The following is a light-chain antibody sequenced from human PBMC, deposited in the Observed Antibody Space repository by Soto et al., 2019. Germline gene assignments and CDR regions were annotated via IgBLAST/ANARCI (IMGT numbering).Light chain of an antibody. CDR2: GAY. J-gene: IGKJ1*01. CDR3: QQFNKWPRT. CDR1: QSVSTN. V-gene: IGKV3-15*01. Sequence: EVAMTQSPATLSVSPGERATLSCRASQSVSTNLAWYQQRPGQAPRLIISGAYTRATGIPARFSGSGSGTEFTLTISSLQSEDFAIYYCQQFNKWPRTFGQGT.